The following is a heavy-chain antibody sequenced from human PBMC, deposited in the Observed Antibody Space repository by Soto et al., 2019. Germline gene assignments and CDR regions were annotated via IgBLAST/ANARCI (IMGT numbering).Heavy chain of an antibody. V-gene: IGHV1-2*04. J-gene: IGHJ3*01. Sequence: ASVNGSCKASGYTFTGYYMHWVRQAPGQGLEWIGWINPNSGGTNYAQKFQGWVTMTRDTSISTAYMELSRLRSDDTYVYYFLIVGNGRDGYYTFSFDVGCQWSMVSV. D-gene: IGHD1-26*01. CDR1: GYTFTGYY. CDR3: LIVGNGRDGYYTFSFDV. CDR2: INPNSGGT.